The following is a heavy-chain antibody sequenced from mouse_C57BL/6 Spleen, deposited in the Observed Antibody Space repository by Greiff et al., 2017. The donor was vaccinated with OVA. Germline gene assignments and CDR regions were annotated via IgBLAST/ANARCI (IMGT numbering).Heavy chain of an antibody. Sequence: EVQGVESGGGLVQPGGSLKLSCAASGFTFSDYYMYWVRQTPEKRLEWVAYISNGGGSTYYPDTVKGRFTISRDNAKNTLYLQMSRLKSEDTAMYYCARYENYFDYWGQGTTLTVSS. CDR2: ISNGGGST. D-gene: IGHD2-10*02. CDR3: ARYENYFDY. V-gene: IGHV5-12*01. J-gene: IGHJ2*01. CDR1: GFTFSDYY.